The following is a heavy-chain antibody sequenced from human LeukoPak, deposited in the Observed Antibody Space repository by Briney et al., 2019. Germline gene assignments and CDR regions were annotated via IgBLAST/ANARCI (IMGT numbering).Heavy chain of an antibody. Sequence: GGSLRLSCAASGFTFSSYGMSWVRQAPGKGLEWVSAISGSGGSTYYADSVKGRFTISRDNSKNTLYLQMNSLRAEDTAVYYCAKVRGPGDVLRYFDWLPTGQYYYYMDVWGKGTTVTISS. CDR2: ISGSGGST. V-gene: IGHV3-23*01. CDR3: AKVRGPGDVLRYFDWLPTGQYYYYMDV. J-gene: IGHJ6*03. D-gene: IGHD3-9*01. CDR1: GFTFSSYG.